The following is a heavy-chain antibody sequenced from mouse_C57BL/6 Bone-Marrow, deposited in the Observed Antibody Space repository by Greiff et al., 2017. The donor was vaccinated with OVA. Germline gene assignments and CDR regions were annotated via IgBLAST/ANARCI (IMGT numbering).Heavy chain of an antibody. CDR3: ASQGYAMDY. CDR1: GYTFTSYW. Sequence: QVQLQQSGAELVKPGASVKLSCKASGYTFTSYWMHWVKQRPGQGLEWIGMIHPNSGSTNYNEKFKSKATLTVDKSSSTAYMQLSSLTSEDAAVYYCASQGYAMDYWGQGTSVTVSS. J-gene: IGHJ4*01. CDR2: IHPNSGST. V-gene: IGHV1-64*01.